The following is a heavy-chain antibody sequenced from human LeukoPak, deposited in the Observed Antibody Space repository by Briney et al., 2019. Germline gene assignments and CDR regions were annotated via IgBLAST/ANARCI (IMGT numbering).Heavy chain of an antibody. J-gene: IGHJ4*02. Sequence: ASVKVSCKASGYTFTGYYMHWVRQAPGHGLEWMGWINPNSGGTNYAQKFQGRVTMTRDTSISTAYMELSRLRSDDTAVYYCARDVGWFGDDHGFDYWGQGTLVTVSS. CDR2: INPNSGGT. V-gene: IGHV1-2*02. CDR3: ARDVGWFGDDHGFDY. D-gene: IGHD3-10*01. CDR1: GYTFTGYY.